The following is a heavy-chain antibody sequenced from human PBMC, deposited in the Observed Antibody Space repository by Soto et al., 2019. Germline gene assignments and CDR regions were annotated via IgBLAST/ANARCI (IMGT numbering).Heavy chain of an antibody. CDR2: IIPIFGTA. Sequence: ASVKVSCKASGGTFSSYAISWVRQAPGQGLEWMGGIIPIFGTANYAQKFQGRVTITADESTSTAYMELSSLRSEDTAVYYCATKGNGGGFCDWGKGSLVPVSS. D-gene: IGHD3-16*01. V-gene: IGHV1-69*13. CDR1: GGTFSSYA. CDR3: ATKGNGGGFCD. J-gene: IGHJ4*02.